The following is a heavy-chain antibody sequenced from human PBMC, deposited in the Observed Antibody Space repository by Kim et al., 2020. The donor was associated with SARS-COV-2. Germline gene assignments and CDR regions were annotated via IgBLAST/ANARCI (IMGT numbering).Heavy chain of an antibody. J-gene: IGHJ4*02. Sequence: GSTNYTPSLRSRVTISVDTSKSQFSLRLSSVTAADTAVYYCARGFGVMGYWGQGTLVTVSS. V-gene: IGHV4-34*01. CDR2: GST. CDR3: ARGFGVMGY. D-gene: IGHD3-16*01.